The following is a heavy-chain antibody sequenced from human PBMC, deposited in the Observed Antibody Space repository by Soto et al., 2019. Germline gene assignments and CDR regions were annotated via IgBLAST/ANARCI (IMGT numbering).Heavy chain of an antibody. CDR1: RGSISSSSYY. D-gene: IGHD6-13*01. CDR2: IYYSGST. V-gene: IGHV4-39*01. J-gene: IGHJ5*02. Sequence: PSETLSLTCTVSRGSISSSSYYWGWIRQPPGKGLEWVGIIYYSGSTYYNPSLKSRVTISVDTSKNQFSLKLSSVTAADTAVYYCARSYSSSWSWFDPWGQGTLGTVSS. CDR3: ARSYSSSWSWFDP.